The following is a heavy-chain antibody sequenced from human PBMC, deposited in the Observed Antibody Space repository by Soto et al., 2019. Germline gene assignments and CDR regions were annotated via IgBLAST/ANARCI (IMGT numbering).Heavy chain of an antibody. J-gene: IGHJ6*02. D-gene: IGHD3-16*01. Sequence: SETLSLTCSVSGGSMRCSKINVYWSWVRQSPGKGMEWIGSIYYSGATNYNPSLESRLTISVDTSKNQFSLNLSSVTAADSAVYYCARAMGDWGTYYYYYGFDVWGQGTTVTSP. CDR3: ARAMGDWGTYYYYYGFDV. V-gene: IGHV4-61*01. CDR2: IYYSGAT. CDR1: GGSMRCSKINVY.